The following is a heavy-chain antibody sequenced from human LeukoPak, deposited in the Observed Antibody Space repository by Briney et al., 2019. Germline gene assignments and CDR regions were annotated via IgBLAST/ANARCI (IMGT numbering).Heavy chain of an antibody. D-gene: IGHD3-10*01. CDR3: ATVRGSGSYCDGACHI. Sequence: ASVTVSCKVSGYTLPELSMHWVRQAPGKGLEWMGGFDPEDGETIYAQKFQGRVTMTEDTSTDTAYMELSSLRSEDTAVYYCATVRGSGSYCDGACHIWGEETMVTVSS. CDR2: FDPEDGET. V-gene: IGHV1-24*01. J-gene: IGHJ3*02. CDR1: GYTLPELS.